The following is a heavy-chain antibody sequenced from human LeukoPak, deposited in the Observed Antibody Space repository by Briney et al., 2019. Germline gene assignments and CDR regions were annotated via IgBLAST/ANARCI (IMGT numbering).Heavy chain of an antibody. CDR3: AREARGPDSSGYYYHWFDP. J-gene: IGHJ5*02. Sequence: ASVKVSCKASGYTFTGSYMYWVRQAPGQGLEWIGWINPNSGGTIYAQQFQVRVSLTRDTSISTAYMELSSLRSDDTAVYYCAREARGPDSSGYYYHWFDPWGQGTLVTVSS. D-gene: IGHD3-22*01. CDR1: GYTFTGSY. V-gene: IGHV1-2*02. CDR2: INPNSGGT.